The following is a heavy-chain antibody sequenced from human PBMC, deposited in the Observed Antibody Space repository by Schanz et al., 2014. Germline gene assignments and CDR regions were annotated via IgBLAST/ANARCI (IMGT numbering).Heavy chain of an antibody. CDR3: VREENYPSLLDYYYYMDV. J-gene: IGHJ6*03. V-gene: IGHV3-33*01. CDR2: IWYDGSNE. D-gene: IGHD2-21*01. Sequence: VQLVESGGGLVQPGGSLRLSCAASGFNFANHAIHWVRQGQGNGLQWVAVIWYDGSNEYYADSVKGRFTISRDNPKSMLFLEMSSLRVEDTAVYYCVREENYPSLLDYYYYMDVWGKGTSVTVSS. CDR1: GFNFANHA.